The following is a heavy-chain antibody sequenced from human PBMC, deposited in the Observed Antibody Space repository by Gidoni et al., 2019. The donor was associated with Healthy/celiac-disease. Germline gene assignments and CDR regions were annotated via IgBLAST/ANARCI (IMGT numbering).Heavy chain of an antibody. J-gene: IGHJ4*02. CDR2: ISGSGCST. D-gene: IGHD3-22*01. CDR1: AFTFSSYA. V-gene: IGHV3-23*01. Sequence: EVQLLESGGGLVQPGGSLRLSCAASAFTFSSYAMSWVRQAPGKGLVWYSAISGSGCSTYSAYSVKGRFTISRDNSKNTLYLQMNSLRAEDTAVYYCAKGWGDYDSSGYYISGPEPFDYWGQGTLVTVSS. CDR3: AKGWGDYDSSGYYISGPEPFDY.